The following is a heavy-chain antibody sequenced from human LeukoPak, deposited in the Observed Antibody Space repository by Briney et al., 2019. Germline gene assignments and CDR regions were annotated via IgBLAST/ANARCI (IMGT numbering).Heavy chain of an antibody. J-gene: IGHJ3*02. V-gene: IGHV1-24*01. CDR1: GYTLTELS. Sequence: GASVKVSCKVSGYTLTELSMHWVRQAPGKGLEWMGGFDPEDGETIYAQKFQGRVTMTQDTSTHTAYMELSSLRSEDTTVYYCATNNPPGSGYYYFNAFDIWGQGTMVTVSS. CDR3: ATNNPPGSGYYYFNAFDI. D-gene: IGHD3-22*01. CDR2: FDPEDGET.